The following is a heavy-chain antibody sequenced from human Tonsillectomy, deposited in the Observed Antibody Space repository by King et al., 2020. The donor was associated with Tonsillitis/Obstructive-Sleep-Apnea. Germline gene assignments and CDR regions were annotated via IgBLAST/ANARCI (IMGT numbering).Heavy chain of an antibody. D-gene: IGHD3-3*01. CDR2: IYYSGRT. Sequence: QLQESGPGLVKPSQTLSLTCTVSGGSISGGGYYWSWIRQHPGKGLEWIGYIYYSGRTYSNPSLKSLVTISVDTAKNQFSLKLSSVTAADTAVYYCARGFTPYYDFWSGPNYYYYMDVWGKGTTVTVSS. CDR1: GGSISGGGYY. J-gene: IGHJ6*03. V-gene: IGHV4-31*01. CDR3: ARGFTPYYDFWSGPNYYYYMDV.